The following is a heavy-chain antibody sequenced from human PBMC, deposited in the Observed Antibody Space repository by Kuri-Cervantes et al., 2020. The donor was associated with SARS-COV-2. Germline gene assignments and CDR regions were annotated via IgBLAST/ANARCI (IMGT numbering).Heavy chain of an antibody. V-gene: IGHV1-18*01. CDR3: ARLDAVVYFGMDV. D-gene: IGHD5-18*01. CDR2: ISAFNGNT. Sequence: ASVKVSCKASGGTFSSYAISWVRQAPGQGLEWMGWISAFNGNTNYAQKFRDRVALTTDTSTSIAYMELRTLRSDDTAVYYCARLDAVVYFGMDVWGLGTTVTVSS. CDR1: GGTFSSYA. J-gene: IGHJ6*02.